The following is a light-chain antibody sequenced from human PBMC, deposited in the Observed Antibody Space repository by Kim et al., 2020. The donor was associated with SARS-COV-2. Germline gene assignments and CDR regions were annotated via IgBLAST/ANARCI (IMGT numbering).Light chain of an antibody. CDR2: DAS. J-gene: IGKJ3*01. V-gene: IGKV1-33*01. Sequence: ASVGDRSTISCQSSHDIGDYLNWYQQKPGKAPNLLIHDASLLERGVPSRFIGSGSGTDYTLTIDSLQPEDVATYYCQQYDVLPPTFGPGTKVDIK. CDR3: QQYDVLPPT. CDR1: HDIGDY.